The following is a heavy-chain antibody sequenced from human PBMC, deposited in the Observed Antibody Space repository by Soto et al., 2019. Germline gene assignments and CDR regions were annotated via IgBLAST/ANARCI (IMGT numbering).Heavy chain of an antibody. V-gene: IGHV1-69*02. CDR1: GDTFNFYS. CDR2: VNPIVSMS. D-gene: IGHD3-10*01. J-gene: IGHJ4*02. Sequence: QVQLVQSGAEVKRPGSSVKVSCKASGDTFNFYSINWVRQAPGLGLEWMGRVNPIVSMSNYAQKFQGRATXTXDXXTSTASMELSSLRSEDTAIYYCASSYGSGYRAFDYWGQGALVTVSS. CDR3: ASSYGSGYRAFDY.